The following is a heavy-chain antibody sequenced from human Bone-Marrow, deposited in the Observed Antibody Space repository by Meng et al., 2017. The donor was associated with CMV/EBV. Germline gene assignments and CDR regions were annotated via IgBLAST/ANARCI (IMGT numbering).Heavy chain of an antibody. CDR3: ARDGLRAFDI. CDR2: IYHSGST. J-gene: IGHJ3*02. Sequence: SQTLSLTCAVYGGSFSGYYWSWIRQPPGKGLEWIGSIYHSGSTYYNPSLKSRVTISVDTSKNQFSLKLSSVTAADTAVYYCARDGLRAFDIWGQGTMVTVSS. CDR1: GGSFSGYY. V-gene: IGHV4-34*01.